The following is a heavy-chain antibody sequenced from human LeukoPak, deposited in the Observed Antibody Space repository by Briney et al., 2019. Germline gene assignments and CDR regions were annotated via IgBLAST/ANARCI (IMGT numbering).Heavy chain of an antibody. J-gene: IGHJ6*03. Sequence: SETLSLTCTVSNGSISSYYWSWIRQPAGKGLEWIGRIYTSGSTNYNPSLKSRVTMSIDTSKNQFSLKLSSVTAADTAVYYCARDGPDDILTGFYYFYYMDVWGEGTTVTVSS. CDR3: ARDGPDDILTGFYYFYYMDV. CDR2: IYTSGST. CDR1: NGSISSYY. V-gene: IGHV4-4*07. D-gene: IGHD3-9*01.